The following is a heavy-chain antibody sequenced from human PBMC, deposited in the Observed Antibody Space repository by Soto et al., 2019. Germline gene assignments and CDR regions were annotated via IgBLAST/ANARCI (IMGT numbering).Heavy chain of an antibody. CDR2: IRSKAYGGTT. CDR1: GFTFGDYA. Sequence: TGGSLRLSCTASGFTFGDYAMSWVRQAPGKGLEWVGFIRSKAYGGTTEYAASVKGRFTISRDDSKSIAYLQMNSLKTEDTAVYYCTRGGPGRAFDIWGQGTMVTVS. J-gene: IGHJ3*02. D-gene: IGHD2-15*01. V-gene: IGHV3-49*04. CDR3: TRGGPGRAFDI.